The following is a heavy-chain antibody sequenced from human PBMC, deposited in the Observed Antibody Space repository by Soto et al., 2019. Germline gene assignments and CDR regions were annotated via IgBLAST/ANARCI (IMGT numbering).Heavy chain of an antibody. CDR3: TCRLSVVGTSSFDY. V-gene: IGHV3-74*01. CDR1: GFTISSYW. J-gene: IGHJ4*02. CDR2: INTDGSST. D-gene: IGHD2-15*01. Sequence: EVQLVESGGGLVQPGGSLRLSCAASGFTISSYWMHWVRQAPGKGLVWVSRINTDGSSTGYADSVKGRFTSSRDNAKNTLNLPMNMLRAEDTAVYSCTCRLSVVGTSSFDYWGQGTLVTVSS.